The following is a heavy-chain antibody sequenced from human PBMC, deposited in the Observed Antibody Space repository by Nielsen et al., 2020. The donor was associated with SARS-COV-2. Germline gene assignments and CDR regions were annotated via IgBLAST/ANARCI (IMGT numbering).Heavy chain of an antibody. CDR2: IYYTGST. D-gene: IGHD1-14*01. CDR3: ARLPWPGPYYFDS. Sequence: SETLSLTCTVSGGSISSYYWGWIRQPPGRGLEWIGYIYYTGSTSYNPSLKSRVTISVDASKNQFSLKLSSVTAADTAVYYCARLPWPGPYYFDSWGQGTLVTVSS. CDR1: GGSISSYY. J-gene: IGHJ4*02. V-gene: IGHV4-59*08.